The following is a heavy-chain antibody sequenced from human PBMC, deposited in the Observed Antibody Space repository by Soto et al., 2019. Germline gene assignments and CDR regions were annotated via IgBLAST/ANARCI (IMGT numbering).Heavy chain of an antibody. V-gene: IGHV4-59*08. Sequence: QVQLQESGPGLVKPSETLSLTCTVSGGSISSYYWSWIRQPPGKGLEWIGYIYYSGSTNYNPSLKGRVTISVDTSKNQFSLKLSSVTAADTAVYYCARVGGHYYYYGMDVWGQGTTVTVSS. CDR3: ARVGGHYYYYGMDV. CDR2: IYYSGST. D-gene: IGHD2-15*01. CDR1: GGSISSYY. J-gene: IGHJ6*02.